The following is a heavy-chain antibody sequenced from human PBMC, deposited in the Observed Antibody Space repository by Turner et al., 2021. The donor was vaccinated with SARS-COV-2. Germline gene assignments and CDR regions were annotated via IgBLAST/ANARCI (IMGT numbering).Heavy chain of an antibody. J-gene: IGHJ4*02. V-gene: IGHV3-30*18. CDR3: AKVFFSYGYYAVYFDY. Sequence: QVQLVESGGGVVQPGMSLRLSCAASRFTFSSYGMHWVRQAPGKGLEWVAVISYDGSNKYYADSVKGRFTISRDNSKNTLYLQMNSLRAEDTAVYYCAKVFFSYGYYAVYFDYWGQGTLVTVSS. CDR1: RFTFSSYG. D-gene: IGHD5-18*01. CDR2: ISYDGSNK.